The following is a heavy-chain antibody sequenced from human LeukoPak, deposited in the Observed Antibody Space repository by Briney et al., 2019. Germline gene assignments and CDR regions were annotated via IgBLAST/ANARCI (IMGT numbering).Heavy chain of an antibody. CDR2: ISGSGGST. J-gene: IGHJ4*02. V-gene: IGHV3-23*01. CDR1: GFTFSSYA. D-gene: IGHD3-22*01. CDR3: AKDFYDSSGYYTRIFDY. Sequence: GGSLRLPCAASGFTFSSYAMSWVRQAPGKGLEWVSAISGSGGSTYYADSVKGRFTISRDNSKNTLYLQMNSLRAEDTAVYYCAKDFYDSSGYYTRIFDYWGQGTLVTVSS.